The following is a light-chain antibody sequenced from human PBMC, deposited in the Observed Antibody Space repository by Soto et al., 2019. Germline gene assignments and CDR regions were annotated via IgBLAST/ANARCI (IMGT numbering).Light chain of an antibody. CDR3: QQYDNLPS. V-gene: IGKV1-33*01. Sequence: DIQMTQSPSSLSSSLLDIVTITCQASQDISNYLNWYQQKPGKAPKLLIYDASNLETGVPSRFSGSGSGTDFTFTISSLQTEDIATYYCQQYDNLPSFGGGTKVDIK. CDR2: DAS. J-gene: IGKJ4*01. CDR1: QDISNY.